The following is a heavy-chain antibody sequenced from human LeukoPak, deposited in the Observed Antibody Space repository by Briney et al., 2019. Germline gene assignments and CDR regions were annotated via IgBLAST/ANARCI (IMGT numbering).Heavy chain of an antibody. CDR2: ISWDGGST. CDR3: AKDMQDIVVVPAAPTFDY. D-gene: IGHD2-2*01. J-gene: IGHJ4*02. V-gene: IGHV3-43D*03. CDR1: GFTFDDYA. Sequence: PGGSLRLSCAASGFTFDDYAMHWVRQAPGKGLEWVSLISWDGGSTYYADSVKGRFTISRDNSKNSLYLQMNSLRAEDTALYYCAKDMQDIVVVPAAPTFDYWGQGTLVTLSS.